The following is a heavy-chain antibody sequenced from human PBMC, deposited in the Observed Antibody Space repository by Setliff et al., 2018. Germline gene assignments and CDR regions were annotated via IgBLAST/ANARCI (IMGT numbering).Heavy chain of an antibody. J-gene: IGHJ4*02. CDR2: MSVY. D-gene: IGHD2-2*01. Sequence: ASVKVSCKASGYTFNNYGINWVRQAPGQGFEWMGWMSVYAQKFQGRVTMTTDTPTSTAYLELRSLTSDDTAVYYCARGPVDFVVVPAAAKFDYWGQGTLVTVSS. V-gene: IGHV1-18*04. CDR3: ARGPVDFVVVPAAAKFDY. CDR1: GYTFNNYG.